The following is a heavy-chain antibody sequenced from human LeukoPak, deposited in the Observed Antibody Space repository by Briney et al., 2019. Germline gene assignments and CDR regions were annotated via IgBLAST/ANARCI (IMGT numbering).Heavy chain of an antibody. CDR1: GGSFSGYY. Sequence: SETLSLTCAVYGGSFSGYYWSWIRQPPGKGLELIGEINHSGSTNYNPSLKSRVTISVDTSKNQFSLKLSSVTAADTAVYYCARLWSGYRPPDYWGQGTLVTVSS. V-gene: IGHV4-34*01. J-gene: IGHJ4*02. D-gene: IGHD3-3*01. CDR3: ARLWSGYRPPDY. CDR2: INHSGST.